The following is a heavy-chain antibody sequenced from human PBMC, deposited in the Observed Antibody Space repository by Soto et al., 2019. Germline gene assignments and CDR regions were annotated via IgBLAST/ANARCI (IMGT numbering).Heavy chain of an antibody. D-gene: IGHD2-8*02. V-gene: IGHV1-69*08. J-gene: IGHJ4*02. CDR3: ARDTGGDYADY. CDR2: IIPILGIA. CDR1: GGTFSSYT. Sequence: QVQLVQSGAEVKKPGSSVKVSCKASGGTFSSYTISWVRQAPGQGLEWMGRIIPILGIANYAQKFQGRVTXTGXKSTSTAYMELSSLRSEDTAVYYCARDTGGDYADYWGQGTLVTVSS.